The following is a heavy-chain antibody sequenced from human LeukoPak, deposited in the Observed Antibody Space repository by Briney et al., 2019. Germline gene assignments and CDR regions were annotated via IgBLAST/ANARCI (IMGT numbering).Heavy chain of an antibody. CDR3: ARGFILELELHQGFDY. V-gene: IGHV4-34*01. J-gene: IGHJ4*02. D-gene: IGHD1-7*01. CDR1: GGSFSGYY. CDR2: INHSGST. Sequence: SETLSLTCAVYGGSFSGYYWSWIRQPPGKGLGWIGEINHSGSTNYNPSLKSRVTISVDTSKNQFSLKLSSVTAADTAVYYCARGFILELELHQGFDYWGQGTLVTVSS.